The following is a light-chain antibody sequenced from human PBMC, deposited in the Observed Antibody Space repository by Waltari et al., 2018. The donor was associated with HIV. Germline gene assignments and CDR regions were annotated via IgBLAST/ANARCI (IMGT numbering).Light chain of an antibody. Sequence: DILMTQTPLSSRVALGQPASISCRSSQSLVNRDGHTYLSWLHQRPGQPPRPLIYEISNRFSVVPDRFSGSGAGTDFTQKISSVEAEDVGIYYCMQATQSPLTFGGGTKVEIE. CDR1: QSLVNRDGHTY. J-gene: IGKJ4*01. CDR2: EIS. V-gene: IGKV2-24*01. CDR3: MQATQSPLT.